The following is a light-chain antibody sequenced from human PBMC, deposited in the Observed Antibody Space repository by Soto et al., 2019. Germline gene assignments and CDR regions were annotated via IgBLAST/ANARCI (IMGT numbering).Light chain of an antibody. J-gene: IGKJ4*01. Sequence: EIVLTQSPGTLSLSPGERATLSCRASQSVSSSYLAWYQQKPGQAPRLLIYGASSRATGIPDRFSGSGSGTDLTLTISRLEPEDFAVYYCPDTFGGGTKVEIK. V-gene: IGKV3-20*01. CDR2: GAS. CDR3: PDT. CDR1: QSVSSSY.